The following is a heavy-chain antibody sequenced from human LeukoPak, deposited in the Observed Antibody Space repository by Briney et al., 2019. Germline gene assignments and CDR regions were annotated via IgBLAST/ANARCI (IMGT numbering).Heavy chain of an antibody. V-gene: IGHV4-34*01. J-gene: IGHJ5*02. CDR2: INHSGST. CDR1: GGSFSGYY. D-gene: IGHD2-15*01. CDR3: ARGLGPSGHQYCSGGSCSNNWFDP. Sequence: ETLSLTCAVYGGSFSGYYWSWIRQPPGKGLEWIGEINHSGSTNYNPSLKSRVTISVDTSKNQFYLTLSSVTAADTAVYYCARGLGPSGHQYCSGGSCSNNWFDPWGQGTLVTVSS.